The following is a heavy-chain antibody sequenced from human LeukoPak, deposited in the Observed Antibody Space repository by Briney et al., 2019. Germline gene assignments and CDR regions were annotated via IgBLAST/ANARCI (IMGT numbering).Heavy chain of an antibody. D-gene: IGHD3-22*01. CDR2: ISYDGSNK. Sequence: GGSLRLSCAASGFTFSSYAMHWVRQAPGKGLEWVAVISYDGSNKYYADSVKGRFTISRDNSKYTLYLQMNSLRAEDTAVYYCARGDTMIVVGSHPYYFDYWGQGTLVTVSS. J-gene: IGHJ4*02. CDR3: ARGDTMIVVGSHPYYFDY. CDR1: GFTFSSYA. V-gene: IGHV3-30-3*01.